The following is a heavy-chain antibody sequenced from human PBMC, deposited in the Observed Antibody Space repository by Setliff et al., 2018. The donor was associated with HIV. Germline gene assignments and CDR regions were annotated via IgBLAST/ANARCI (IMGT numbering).Heavy chain of an antibody. CDR1: GGSISSNTYY. CDR3: AREAVFGVVPGDGNDAFDI. V-gene: IGHV4-39*07. D-gene: IGHD3-3*01. CDR2: IYYSGST. Sequence: SETLSLTCSVSGGSISSNTYYWGWIRQPPGKGLEWIGIIYYSGSTYYNPSLQSRVTISVDTSKSQFSLKLSAVTAADTAVYYCAREAVFGVVPGDGNDAFDIWGQGTMVTVSS. J-gene: IGHJ3*02.